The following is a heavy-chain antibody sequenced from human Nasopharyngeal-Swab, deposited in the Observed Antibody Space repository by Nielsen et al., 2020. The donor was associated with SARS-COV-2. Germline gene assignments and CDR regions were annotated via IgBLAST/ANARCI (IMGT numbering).Heavy chain of an antibody. D-gene: IGHD1-1*01. CDR1: GGFVSTNNYY. J-gene: IGHJ4*02. CDR3: ARLEPFGSEDK. Sequence: SETLSLTCTVSGGFVSTNNYYWSWIRQPPGKGLEWIGYGYHSGSTNYNPSLKSRVTISVDTSMNQFSLKLRSVSAADTAVYYCARLEPFGSEDKWGQGTLVTVSS. V-gene: IGHV4-61*01. CDR2: GYHSGST.